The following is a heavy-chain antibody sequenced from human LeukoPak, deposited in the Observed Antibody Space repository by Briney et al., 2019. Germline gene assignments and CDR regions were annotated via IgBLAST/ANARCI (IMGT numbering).Heavy chain of an antibody. V-gene: IGHV4-34*01. CDR2: INHSGST. CDR3: ASDYGMDV. CDR1: GGSFSGYY. J-gene: IGHJ6*02. Sequence: SETLSLTCAVYGGSFSGYYWSWIRQPPGKGLEWIGEINHSGSTNYNPSLKSRVTISVDTSKNQFSLKLSSVTAADTAVYYCASDYGMDVRGQGTTVTVSS.